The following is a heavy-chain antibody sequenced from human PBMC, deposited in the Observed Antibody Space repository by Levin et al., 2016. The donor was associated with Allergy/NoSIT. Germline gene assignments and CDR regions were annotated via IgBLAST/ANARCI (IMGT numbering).Heavy chain of an antibody. CDR3: ARDFLPGDRWLVPEFDY. J-gene: IGHJ4*02. V-gene: IGHV3-33*01. CDR1: GFTFSSYG. Sequence: SLKISCAASGFTFSSYGMHWVRQAPGKGLEWVAVIWYDGSNKYYADSVKGRFTISRDNSKNTLYLQMNSLRAEDTAVYYCARDFLPGDRWLVPEFDYWGQGTLVTVSS. D-gene: IGHD6-19*01. CDR2: IWYDGSNK.